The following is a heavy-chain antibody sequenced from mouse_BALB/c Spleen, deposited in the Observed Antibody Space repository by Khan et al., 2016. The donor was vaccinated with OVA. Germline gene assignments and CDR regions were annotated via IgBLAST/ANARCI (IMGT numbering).Heavy chain of an antibody. CDR3: ARGAYSVFAY. J-gene: IGHJ3*01. CDR2: IFPGSGTP. CDR1: GYTFTDYV. V-gene: IGHV1-81*01. Sequence: VKLLESGPELVKPGASLKVSCKASGYTFTDYVIGWVRQRTSQGLEWIGDIFPGSGTPYYNENFKDKATLTADKSSNTAYMQLSSLTSEASSVYVCARGAYSVFAYWGQGTPVTVSA. D-gene: IGHD3-1*01.